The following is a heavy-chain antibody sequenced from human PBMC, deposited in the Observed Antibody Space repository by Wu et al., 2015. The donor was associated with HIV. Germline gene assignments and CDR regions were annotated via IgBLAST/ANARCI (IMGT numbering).Heavy chain of an antibody. CDR2: INPDTGDT. Sequence: VQLEQSGAQIQKSGASVTVSCKTSGYTFTDYYIHWVRRAPGQGLQWTGYINPDTGDTKYSQNFKGSVTMTRDTSLSTVYLVLTRPRLNDTAIYYCARDWRFRGVFDDLYMDVWGNGTTVVVSS. CDR1: GYTFTDYY. V-gene: IGHV1-2*02. CDR3: ARDWRFRGVFDDLYMDV. D-gene: IGHD3-9*01. J-gene: IGHJ6*03.